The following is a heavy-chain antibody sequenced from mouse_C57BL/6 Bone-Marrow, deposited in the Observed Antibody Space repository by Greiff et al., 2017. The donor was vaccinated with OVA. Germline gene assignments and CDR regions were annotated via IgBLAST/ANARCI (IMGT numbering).Heavy chain of an antibody. J-gene: IGHJ2*01. D-gene: IGHD1-1*01. V-gene: IGHV1-26*01. CDR3: AKGDYGGSYDFDY. Sequence: VQLQQSGPELVKPGASVKISCKASGCTFTDYYMNWVKQSHGKSLEWIGDINPNNGGTSYNQKFKGKATLTVDKSSSTAYLELRSLTSEDSAVYYCAKGDYGGSYDFDYWGQGTTLTVSS. CDR2: INPNNGGT. CDR1: GCTFTDYY.